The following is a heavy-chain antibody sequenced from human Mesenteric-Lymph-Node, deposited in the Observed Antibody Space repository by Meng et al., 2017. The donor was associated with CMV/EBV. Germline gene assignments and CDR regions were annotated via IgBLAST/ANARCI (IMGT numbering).Heavy chain of an antibody. CDR3: ASPLQYCSSTSCYGAFDI. J-gene: IGHJ3*02. D-gene: IGHD2-2*01. V-gene: IGHV5-51*01. Sequence: GESLKISCKGSGYTFTNYWIGWVRQMPGQGLEWMGIIYPGDSDIRYSPSFQGQVTMSADKSINTAYLQWSSLRASDTAMYYCASPLQYCSSTSCYGAFDIWGQGTMVTVSS. CDR1: GYTFTNYW. CDR2: IYPGDSDI.